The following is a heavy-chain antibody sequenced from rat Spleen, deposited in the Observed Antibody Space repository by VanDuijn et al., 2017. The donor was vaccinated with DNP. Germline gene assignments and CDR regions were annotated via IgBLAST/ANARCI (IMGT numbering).Heavy chain of an antibody. Sequence: EVQLVESGGGLVQPGGSLKLSCAASGLTFSDYSMAWVRQAPKKGLEWVATIVYDGSGSYYGDSVTGRFTISRENAKSSLYLQMDSLRSEDTATYYCTWGAADAWGQGTSVTVSS. J-gene: IGHJ4*01. CDR2: IVYDGSGS. CDR3: TWGAADA. V-gene: IGHV5S10*01. CDR1: GLTFSDYS. D-gene: IGHD1-2*01.